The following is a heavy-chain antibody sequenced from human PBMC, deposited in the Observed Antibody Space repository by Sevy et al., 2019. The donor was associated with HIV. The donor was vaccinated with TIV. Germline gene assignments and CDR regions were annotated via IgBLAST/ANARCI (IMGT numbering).Heavy chain of an antibody. Sequence: GGSLRLSCVASEFRLSNYAMNWVRQAPGKGLEWVSGIRGSGGSSYYADSVKGRFTISRDNSKKTLYLQMNSLRAEDTAMYYCAKDLYYDNSLFDYWGQGILVTVSS. V-gene: IGHV3-23*01. CDR3: AKDLYYDNSLFDY. J-gene: IGHJ4*02. CDR2: IRGSGGSS. CDR1: EFRLSNYA. D-gene: IGHD3-22*01.